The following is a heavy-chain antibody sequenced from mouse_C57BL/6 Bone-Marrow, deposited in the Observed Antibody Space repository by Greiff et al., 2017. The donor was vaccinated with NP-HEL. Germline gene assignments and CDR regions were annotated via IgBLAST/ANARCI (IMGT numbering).Heavy chain of an antibody. V-gene: IGHV1-81*01. J-gene: IGHJ3*01. CDR2: IYPRSGNT. CDR1: GYTFTSYG. Sequence: QVQLKQSGAELARPGASVKLSCKASGYTFTSYGISWVKQRTGQGLEWIGEIYPRSGNTYYNEKFKGKATLTADKSSSTAYMELRSLTSEDSAVYFCAREGYYYGKAYWGQGTLVTVSA. CDR3: AREGYYYGKAY. D-gene: IGHD1-1*01.